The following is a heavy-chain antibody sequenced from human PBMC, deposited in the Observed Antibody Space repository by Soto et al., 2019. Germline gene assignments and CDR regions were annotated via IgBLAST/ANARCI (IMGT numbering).Heavy chain of an antibody. V-gene: IGHV4-59*12. J-gene: IGHJ6*03. CDR1: GGSISSYY. CDR3: ASRGVGVVPAAMNYYMDV. D-gene: IGHD2-2*01. Sequence: SETLSLTCTVSGGSISSYYWSWIRQPPGKGLEWIGYIYYSGSTNYNPSLKSRVTISVDTSKNQFSLKLSSVTAADTAVYYCASRGVGVVPAAMNYYMDVWGKGTTVTVSS. CDR2: IYYSGST.